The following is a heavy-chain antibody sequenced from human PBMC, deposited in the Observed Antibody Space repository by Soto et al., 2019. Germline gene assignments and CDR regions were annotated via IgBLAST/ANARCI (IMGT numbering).Heavy chain of an antibody. CDR3: ARVLYYGSGSYSPYGMDV. J-gene: IGHJ6*02. CDR2: VSPPFRTS. V-gene: IGHV1-69*01. D-gene: IGHD3-10*01. Sequence: QVQLVQSGAEVKKPGSSVKVSCKTSGVSFNNNGIGWVRQAPGHGLEWMGGVSPPFRTSNYARKLQGRISINADASTGTVNMELSSLTSEDTAQYYCARVLYYGSGSYSPYGMDVWGQGTTVTVSS. CDR1: GVSFNNNG.